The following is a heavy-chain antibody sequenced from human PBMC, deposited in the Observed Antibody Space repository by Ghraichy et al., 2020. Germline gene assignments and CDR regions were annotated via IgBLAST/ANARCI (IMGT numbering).Heavy chain of an antibody. CDR3: AKRIRALRQVEFDY. D-gene: IGHD2-15*01. V-gene: IGHV4-39*01. CDR1: GGSISSSSYY. Sequence: SETLSLTCTVSGGSISSSSYYWGWIRQPPGKGLEWIGSIYYSGSTYYNPSLKSRVTISVDTSKNQFSLKLSSVTAADTAVYYCAKRIRALRQVEFDYWGQGTLVTVSS. J-gene: IGHJ4*02. CDR2: IYYSGST.